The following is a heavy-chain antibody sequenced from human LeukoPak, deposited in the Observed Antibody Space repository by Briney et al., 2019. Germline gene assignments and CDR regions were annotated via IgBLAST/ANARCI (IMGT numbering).Heavy chain of an antibody. CDR3: AKGSRPGYSYGPREYYYYMDV. J-gene: IGHJ6*03. Sequence: GGSLRLSCAASGFTFSSYGMSWVRQAPGKGLEWVSAISGSGGSTYYADSVKGRFTISRDNSKNTLYLQMNSLRAEDTAVYYCAKGSRPGYSYGPREYYYYMDVWGKGTTVTVSS. CDR2: ISGSGGST. D-gene: IGHD5-18*01. V-gene: IGHV3-23*01. CDR1: GFTFSSYG.